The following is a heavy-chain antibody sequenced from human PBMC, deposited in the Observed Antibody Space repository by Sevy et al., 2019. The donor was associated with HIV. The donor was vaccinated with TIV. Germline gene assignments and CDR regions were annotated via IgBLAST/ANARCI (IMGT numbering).Heavy chain of an antibody. J-gene: IGHJ4*02. Sequence: EGSLRLSCAASGFTFSTHAMHWVRQAPGKGLEWVAIIAYDGNIEYYPDSVKGRFTISRDDSKNTLYLQMNSLRSEDMALYYCARDLGYESTGYLPLFDNWGQGTLVTVSS. V-gene: IGHV3-30-3*01. CDR2: IAYDGNIE. D-gene: IGHD3-22*01. CDR3: ARDLGYESTGYLPLFDN. CDR1: GFTFSTHA.